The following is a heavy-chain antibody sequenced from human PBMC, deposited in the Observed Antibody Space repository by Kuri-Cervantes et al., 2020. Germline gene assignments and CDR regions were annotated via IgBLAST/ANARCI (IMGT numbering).Heavy chain of an antibody. CDR2: ISYDGSNK. CDR3: AKDLGYSSSRTFDY. D-gene: IGHD6-13*01. CDR1: GFTFSSYA. J-gene: IGHJ4*02. Sequence: GESLKISCAASGFTFSSYAIHWVRQAPGKGLEWVAVISYDGSNKYYADSVKGRFTISRDNSKNTLYLQMNSLRAEDTAVYYCAKDLGYSSSRTFDYWGQGTLVTVSS. V-gene: IGHV3-30*04.